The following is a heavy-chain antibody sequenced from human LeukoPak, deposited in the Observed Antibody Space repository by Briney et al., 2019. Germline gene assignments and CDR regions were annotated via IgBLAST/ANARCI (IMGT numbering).Heavy chain of an antibody. V-gene: IGHV3-30-3*01. CDR2: ISYDGSNK. CDR3: ARGSAPHYFDY. J-gene: IGHJ4*02. Sequence: GGSLRLSCAASGFTFSSYAMLWARQAPGKGLEWVAVISYDGSNKYYADSVKGRFTISRDNSKNTLYLQMNSLRAKDTAVYYCARGSAPHYFDYWGQGTLVTVSS. D-gene: IGHD2-15*01. CDR1: GFTFSSYA.